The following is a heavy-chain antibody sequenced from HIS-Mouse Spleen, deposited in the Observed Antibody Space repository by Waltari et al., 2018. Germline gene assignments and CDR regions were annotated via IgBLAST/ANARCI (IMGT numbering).Heavy chain of an antibody. CDR3: TTVDY. V-gene: IGHV3-15*01. CDR2: IKSKTDGGTT. CDR1: GFTFSNAW. Sequence: EVQLVESGGGLVKPGGSLRLSCAASGFTFSNAWMSWVRTAPGKGLEWVSRIKSKTDGGTTDYAAPVKGRFTISRDDSKNTLYLQMNSLKTEDTAVYYCTTVDYWGQGTLVTVSS. J-gene: IGHJ4*02.